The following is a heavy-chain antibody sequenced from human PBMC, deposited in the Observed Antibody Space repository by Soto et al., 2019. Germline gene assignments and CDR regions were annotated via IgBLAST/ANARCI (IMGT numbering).Heavy chain of an antibody. J-gene: IGHJ4*02. CDR3: ASGASRWYPYFLDS. D-gene: IGHD6-13*01. CDR2: IIPYYNTL. CDR1: EGTFNSYA. V-gene: IGHV1-69*01. Sequence: QAQVVQSGAEVRKPGSSVKLSCKASEGTFNSYAIAWVRQAPGQGLEWMGGIIPYYNTLNYAQKFQDRVTITADDSTKTVYMELSSLRSDDTAVYFCASGASRWYPYFLDSWAQGTLVTVSS.